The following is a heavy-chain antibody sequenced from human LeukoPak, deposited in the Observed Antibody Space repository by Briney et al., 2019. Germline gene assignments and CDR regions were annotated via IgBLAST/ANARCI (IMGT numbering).Heavy chain of an antibody. CDR3: ARGGRYSSGNWFDP. V-gene: IGHV1-2*02. Sequence: VASVKVSCKASRYTFTGYYMHWVRQAPGQGLEWMGWINPNSGGTNYAQKFQGRVTMTRDTSISTAYMELSRLRSDDTAVYYCARGGRYSSGNWFDPWGQGTLVTVSS. J-gene: IGHJ5*02. CDR2: INPNSGGT. D-gene: IGHD6-19*01. CDR1: RYTFTGYY.